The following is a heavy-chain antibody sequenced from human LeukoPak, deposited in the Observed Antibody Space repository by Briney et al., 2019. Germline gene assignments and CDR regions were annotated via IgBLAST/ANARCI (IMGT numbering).Heavy chain of an antibody. Sequence: GGSLRLSCAASGFTFSSYAMSWVRQAPGKGLEWVSAISGSGGSTYYADSVRGRFTISRDNSKNTLYLQMNSLRAEDTAVYYCAKDPTMIVVVIPDYWGQGTLVTVSS. CDR1: GFTFSSYA. J-gene: IGHJ4*02. D-gene: IGHD3-22*01. CDR3: AKDPTMIVVVIPDY. CDR2: ISGSGGST. V-gene: IGHV3-23*01.